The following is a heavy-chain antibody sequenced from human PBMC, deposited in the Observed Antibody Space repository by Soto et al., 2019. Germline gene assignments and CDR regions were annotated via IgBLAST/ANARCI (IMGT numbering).Heavy chain of an antibody. D-gene: IGHD2-21*01. J-gene: IGHJ5*02. Sequence: SETLSLTCTVSGGSISSGGYYWSWICQHPGKGLGWIGYIYYSGSTYYNPSLKSRVTISVDTSKNQFSLKLSSVTAAATAVYYCARESRVRLDPWGQGTLGTVAS. CDR1: GGSISSGGYY. V-gene: IGHV4-31*03. CDR3: ARESRVRLDP. CDR2: IYYSGST.